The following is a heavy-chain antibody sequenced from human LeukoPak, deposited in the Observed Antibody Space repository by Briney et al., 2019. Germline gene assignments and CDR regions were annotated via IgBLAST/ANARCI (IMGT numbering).Heavy chain of an antibody. V-gene: IGHV3-9*01. J-gene: IGHJ6*02. CDR1: GFTFDDYA. CDR3: AKARAAARYPHDAYYYGMDV. D-gene: IGHD2-2*01. CDR2: ISWNSGSI. Sequence: QPGRSLRLSCAASGFTFDDYAMHWVRQAPGKGLEWVSGISWNSGSIGYADSVKGRFTISRDNAKNSLYLQMNSLRAEDTALYYCAKARAAARYPHDAYYYGMDVWGQGTTVTVSS.